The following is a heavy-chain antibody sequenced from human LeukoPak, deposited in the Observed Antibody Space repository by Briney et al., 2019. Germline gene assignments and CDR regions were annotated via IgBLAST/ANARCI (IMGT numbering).Heavy chain of an antibody. J-gene: IGHJ6*02. Sequence: PGGSLRLSCAASGFTFSSYWMHWVRQAPGKGLEWVSYISSSGSTIYYADSVKGRFTISRDNAKNSLYLQMNSLRAEDTAVYYCAAIVVVPAAILGDVWGQGTTVTVSS. CDR2: ISSSGSTI. V-gene: IGHV3-48*04. D-gene: IGHD2-2*01. CDR1: GFTFSSYW. CDR3: AAIVVVPAAILGDV.